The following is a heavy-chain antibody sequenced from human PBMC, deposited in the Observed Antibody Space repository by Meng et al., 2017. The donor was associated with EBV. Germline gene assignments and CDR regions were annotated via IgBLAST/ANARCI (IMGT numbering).Heavy chain of an antibody. CDR2: MNPNGGNT. J-gene: IGHJ5*02. CDR3: ARGVGTIFGVVIKNWFDP. V-gene: IGHV1-8*01. CDR1: STTLTSYD. Sequence: VRVGRSSAEVTEPGPTMKGSGKASSTTLTSYDINLVRQATGQGLEWMGWMNPNGGNTGYAQKFQGRVTMTRNTSISTAYMELSSLRSEDTAVYYCARGVGTIFGVVIKNWFDPWGQGTLVTVSS. D-gene: IGHD3-3*01.